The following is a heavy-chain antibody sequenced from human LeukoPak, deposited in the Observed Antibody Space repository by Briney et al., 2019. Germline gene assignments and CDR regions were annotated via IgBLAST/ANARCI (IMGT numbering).Heavy chain of an antibody. CDR3: AKTSLWDGSGHYYYMDV. CDR1: GGSMSSSSYY. CDR2: ITSSSSSN. Sequence: ETLSLTCTVSGGSMSSSSYYWGWIRQPPGKGLEWISYITSSSSSNSYADSVKGRFSISRDNAKNSLYLQMKNLRAADTALYYCAKTSLWDGSGHYYYMDVWGKGTTVTISS. V-gene: IGHV3-48*01. J-gene: IGHJ6*03. D-gene: IGHD2-15*01.